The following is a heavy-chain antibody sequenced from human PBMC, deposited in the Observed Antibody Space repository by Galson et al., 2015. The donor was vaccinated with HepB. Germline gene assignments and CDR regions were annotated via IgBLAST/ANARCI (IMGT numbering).Heavy chain of an antibody. D-gene: IGHD4-17*01. J-gene: IGHJ5*02. V-gene: IGHV5-51*01. CDR1: GYSFTSYW. Sequence: QSGAEVKKPGESLKTSCTGSGYSFTSYWIGWVRQMPGKGLEWMGIIYPGDSDTRYSPSFQGQVTISADKSISTAYLQWSSLKASDTAMYYCARHAYPTVTTRINWFDLWGQGTLVTVSS. CDR2: IYPGDSDT. CDR3: ARHAYPTVTTRINWFDL.